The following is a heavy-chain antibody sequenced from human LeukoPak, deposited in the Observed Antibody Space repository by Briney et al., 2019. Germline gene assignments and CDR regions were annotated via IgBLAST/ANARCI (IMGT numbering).Heavy chain of an antibody. D-gene: IGHD5-24*01. V-gene: IGHV1-18*01. CDR1: GYTFTSYG. CDR2: ISAYNGNT. J-gene: IGHJ4*02. Sequence: ASVKVFCKASGYTFTSYGISWVRQAPGQGLEWMGWISAYNGNTNYAQKPQGRVTMTTDTSTSTAYMELRSLRSDDTAVYYCARAGREMATIFHPRDYWGQGTLVTVSS. CDR3: ARAGREMATIFHPRDY.